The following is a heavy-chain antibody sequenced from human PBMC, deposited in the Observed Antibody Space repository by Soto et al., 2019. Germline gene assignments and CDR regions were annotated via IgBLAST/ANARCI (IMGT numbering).Heavy chain of an antibody. CDR2: IYYSGSA. Sequence: SETLSLTCTVSGCSISTSVYYWGWIRQPPGRGLEWMANIYYSGSAYYNPSLKSRVSTSVDTSKNQFSLKLRSVTAADTAVYYCARQGSRAFDIWGQGTMVTVSS. V-gene: IGHV4-39*01. CDR3: ARQGSRAFDI. D-gene: IGHD2-15*01. J-gene: IGHJ3*02. CDR1: GCSISTSVYY.